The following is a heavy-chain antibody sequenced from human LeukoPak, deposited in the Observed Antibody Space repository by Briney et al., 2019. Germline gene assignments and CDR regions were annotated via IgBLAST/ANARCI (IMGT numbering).Heavy chain of an antibody. J-gene: IGHJ4*02. CDR1: GYTFTGYY. CDR3: ARIHGVTTSPFDY. CDR2: INPNSGGT. D-gene: IGHD4-17*01. Sequence: GASVKVSCKASGYTFTGYYMHWVRQAPGQGLEWMGWINPNSGGTNYAQKFQGRVTMTRDTSISTAYMELSRLRSDDTAVYSCARIHGVTTSPFDYWGQGTLVTVSS. V-gene: IGHV1-2*02.